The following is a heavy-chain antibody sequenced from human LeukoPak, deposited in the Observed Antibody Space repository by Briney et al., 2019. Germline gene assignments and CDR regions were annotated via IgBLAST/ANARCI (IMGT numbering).Heavy chain of an antibody. CDR1: GFAVSSTY. V-gene: IGHV3-66*01. CDR3: ARSVATGLGLSAS. D-gene: IGHD2-21*02. Sequence: GGSLRLSCAVSGFAVSSTYMTWVRQAPGKGLDWVSVIFSGGSTYFADSVKDRFIISRDNSKNTLYLQMNSLRADDTAVYYCARSVATGLGLSASWGQGTLVTVSS. CDR2: IFSGGST. J-gene: IGHJ5*02.